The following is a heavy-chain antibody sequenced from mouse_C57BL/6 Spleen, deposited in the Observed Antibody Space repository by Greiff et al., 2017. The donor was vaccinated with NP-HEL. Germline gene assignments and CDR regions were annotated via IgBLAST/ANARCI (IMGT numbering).Heavy chain of an antibody. J-gene: IGHJ4*01. V-gene: IGHV1-55*01. Sequence: QVQLQQPGAELVKPGASVKMSCKASGYTFTSYWITWVKQRPGQGLEWIGDIYPGSGSTNYNENFKSKATLTVDTSSSTAYMQLSSLTYEDSAVYYCARGGNANGAMDYWGQGTSVTVSS. CDR3: ARGGNANGAMDY. CDR2: IYPGSGST. CDR1: GYTFTSYW.